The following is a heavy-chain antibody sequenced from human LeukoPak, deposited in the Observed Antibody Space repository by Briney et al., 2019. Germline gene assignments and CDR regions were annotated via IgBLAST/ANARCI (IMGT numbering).Heavy chain of an antibody. CDR2: ISWNSGSI. Sequence: TGRSLRLSCAASGFTFDDYTMHWVRQAPGKGLEWVSGISWNSGSIGYADSVEGRFTISRDNAKNSLYLQMNSLRAEDTALYYCAKDYGSGSYWKYYFDYWGQGTLVTVSS. V-gene: IGHV3-9*01. CDR3: AKDYGSGSYWKYYFDY. CDR1: GFTFDDYT. D-gene: IGHD3-10*01. J-gene: IGHJ4*02.